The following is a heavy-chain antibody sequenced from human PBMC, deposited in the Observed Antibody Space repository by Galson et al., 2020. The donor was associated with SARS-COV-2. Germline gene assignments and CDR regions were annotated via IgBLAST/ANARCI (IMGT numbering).Heavy chain of an antibody. Sequence: GASVKVSCQASGFTFTSSVVQWVRQARGQRLAWMGWIVVGSANTHYAQKFQERVTITRDMSTSTAYMELSSLRSEDTAVYYCAASSSGWYFGFWGQGTLVTVSS. D-gene: IGHD6-19*01. CDR2: IVVGSANT. CDR3: AASSSGWYFGF. J-gene: IGHJ4*02. CDR1: GFTFTSSV. V-gene: IGHV1-58*01.